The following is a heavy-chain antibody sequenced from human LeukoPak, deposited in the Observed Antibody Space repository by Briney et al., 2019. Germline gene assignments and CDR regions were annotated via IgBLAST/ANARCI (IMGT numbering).Heavy chain of an antibody. CDR2: INPNSGAT. Sequence: GASVKVSCKASGYTFTSYYMHWVRQAPGQGLEWMGFINPNSGATTYAQKFRGRVSVTRDTSISTAYMELSSLRSDDTAVYYCARDRPNNWFDPWGQGTLVTVSS. V-gene: IGHV1-2*02. CDR1: GYTFTSYY. J-gene: IGHJ5*02. CDR3: ARDRPNNWFDP.